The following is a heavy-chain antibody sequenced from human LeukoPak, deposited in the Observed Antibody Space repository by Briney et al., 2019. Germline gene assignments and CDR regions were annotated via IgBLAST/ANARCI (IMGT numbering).Heavy chain of an antibody. Sequence: SETLSLTCAVSGGSISSSNWWSWVRQPPGKGLEWTGEIYHSGSTNYNPSLKSRVTVSVDTSKNQFSLKLSSVTAADTAVYYCARSYSSSRFIMDVWGKGTTVTVSS. V-gene: IGHV4-4*02. CDR3: ARSYSSSRFIMDV. D-gene: IGHD6-13*01. CDR2: IYHSGST. CDR1: GGSISSSNW. J-gene: IGHJ6*04.